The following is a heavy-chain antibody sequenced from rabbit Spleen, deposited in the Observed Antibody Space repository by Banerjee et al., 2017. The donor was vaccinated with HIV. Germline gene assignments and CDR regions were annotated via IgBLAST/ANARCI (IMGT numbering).Heavy chain of an antibody. CDR3: ARGEHFSVGFSAFAIYLDL. CDR1: GFDFTSTFY. Sequence: QSLEESGGDLVKPGASLTLTCKASGFDFTSTFYMCWVRQAPGKGLEWIGCIDTGSGDTAYATWAKGRFSISKTSSTTVTLQMTSLTAADTATYFCARGEHFSVGFSAFAIYLDLWCPGTLVTVS. V-gene: IGHV1S40*01. CDR2: IDTGSGDT. D-gene: IGHD6-1*01. J-gene: IGHJ4*01.